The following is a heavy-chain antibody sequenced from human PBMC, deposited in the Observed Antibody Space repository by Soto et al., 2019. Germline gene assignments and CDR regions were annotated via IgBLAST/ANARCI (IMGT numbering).Heavy chain of an antibody. CDR2: IYDSEST. J-gene: IGHJ5*02. V-gene: IGHV4-30-4*01. CDR3: ARDRYYSGGNYYGSPSLWFDP. Sequence: SETLSLTCTVSGGSISSGDYYWSWIRQPPGKGLEWIGYIYDSESTYYNPSLKSRVTISVDTTKNQFSLKLSSVTAADTAVYYCARDRYYSGGNYYGSPSLWFDPWGQGTLVTVSS. D-gene: IGHD3-22*01. CDR1: GGSISSGDYY.